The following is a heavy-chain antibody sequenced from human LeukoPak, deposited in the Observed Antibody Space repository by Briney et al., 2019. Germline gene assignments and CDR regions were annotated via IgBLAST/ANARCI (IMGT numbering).Heavy chain of an antibody. CDR2: INPSGGST. J-gene: IGHJ4*02. V-gene: IGHV1-46*01. Sequence: ASVKVSCKASGYTFSNYYIHWVRQAPGQGLEWMGIINPSGGSTSYAQKFQGRVTMTRDTSTSTVYMELSSLRSEDTAVYYCATSASVTTWHYWGQGTLVTVSS. CDR3: ATSASVTTWHY. D-gene: IGHD4-17*01. CDR1: GYTFSNYY.